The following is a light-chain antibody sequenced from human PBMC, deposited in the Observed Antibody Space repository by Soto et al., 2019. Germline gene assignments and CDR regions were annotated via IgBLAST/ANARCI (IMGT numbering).Light chain of an antibody. CDR2: ENS. CDR1: SSDVGGYNY. V-gene: IGLV2-14*01. J-gene: IGLJ1*01. CDR3: GSYTSSRIDYV. Sequence: QSALTQPPSVSGSPGQSITISCTGTSSDVGGYNYVSWYQQHPGKAPKLMIYENSNRPSGVANRFSGSKSGNTASLTISGLQAEDEADYYCGSYTSSRIDYVFGTGTKLTVL.